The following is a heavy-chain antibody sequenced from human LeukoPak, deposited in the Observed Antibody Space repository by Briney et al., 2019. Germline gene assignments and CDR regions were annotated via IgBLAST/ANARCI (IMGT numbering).Heavy chain of an antibody. Sequence: AVKVSCKASGGTFSSYAISWVRQAPGQGLEWMGRIIPIFGTANYAQKFQGRVTITTDESTSTAYMELSSLRSEDTAVYYCARDSSPEYCGGDCSSYYFDYWGQGTLVTVSS. D-gene: IGHD2-21*02. V-gene: IGHV1-69*05. J-gene: IGHJ4*02. CDR3: ARDSSPEYCGGDCSSYYFDY. CDR1: GGTFSSYA. CDR2: IIPIFGTA.